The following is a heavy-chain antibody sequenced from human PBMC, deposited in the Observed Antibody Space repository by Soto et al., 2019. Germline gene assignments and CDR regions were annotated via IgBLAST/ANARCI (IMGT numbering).Heavy chain of an antibody. Sequence: QVRLVESGGGVVQPGTSLRLSCAASGFTFSNYGMHWDRQAPGKGLEWVALIWYDGSNKNYADSVKGRFTISRDNSRNTLYLQMNSLSAEDTAAYYCARIKSSIRAEGADFWGQGTLVTVSS. CDR2: IWYDGSNK. D-gene: IGHD3-16*01. V-gene: IGHV3-33*01. J-gene: IGHJ4*02. CDR1: GFTFSNYG. CDR3: ARIKSSIRAEGADF.